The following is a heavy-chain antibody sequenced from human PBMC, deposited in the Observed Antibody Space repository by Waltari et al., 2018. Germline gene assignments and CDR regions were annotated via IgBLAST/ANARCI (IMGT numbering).Heavy chain of an antibody. V-gene: IGHV3-7*01. CDR3: ARGNWAPFDY. CDR1: ALTFSRYW. CDR2: IKQDGSEK. D-gene: IGHD7-27*01. Sequence: EVQLVESGGGLVQPGGSLSTSCTASALTFSRYWMTWVRQAPGKGLEWVAIIKQDGSEKHYVDSVKGRFTISRDNAKNSLYLQMNSLRVEDTAIYYCARGNWAPFDYWGQGTLVTVSS. J-gene: IGHJ4*02.